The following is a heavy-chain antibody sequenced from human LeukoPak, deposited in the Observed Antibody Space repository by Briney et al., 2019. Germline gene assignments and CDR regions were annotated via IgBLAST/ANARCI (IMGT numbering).Heavy chain of an antibody. D-gene: IGHD2-2*01. Sequence: GGSLRLSCAASGFTVSSNYMSWVRQAPGKGLEWVSVIYSGGSTYYADSVKGRFTISRDNAKNSLYLQMNSLRAEDTAVYYCARELVVVVPRDAFDIWGQGTMVTVSS. J-gene: IGHJ3*02. CDR1: GFTVSSNY. V-gene: IGHV3-53*01. CDR3: ARELVVVVPRDAFDI. CDR2: IYSGGST.